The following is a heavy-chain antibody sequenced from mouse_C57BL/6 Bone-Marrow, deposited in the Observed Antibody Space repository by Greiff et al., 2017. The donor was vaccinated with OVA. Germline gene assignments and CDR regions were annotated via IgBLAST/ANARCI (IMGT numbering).Heavy chain of an antibody. V-gene: IGHV1-87*01. CDR2: IYPGNGDT. CDR1: GYTFTSYW. Sequence: VQLQQSGTVLARPGASVKMSCKTSGYTFTSYWMHWVKQRPGQGLEWIGAIYPGNGDTSYNQKFKGKATLTADKSSSTAYMQLSSLTSEDSAVYYCACGDSSYGFAYWGQGTLVTVSA. CDR3: ACGDSSYGFAY. D-gene: IGHD1-1*01. J-gene: IGHJ3*01.